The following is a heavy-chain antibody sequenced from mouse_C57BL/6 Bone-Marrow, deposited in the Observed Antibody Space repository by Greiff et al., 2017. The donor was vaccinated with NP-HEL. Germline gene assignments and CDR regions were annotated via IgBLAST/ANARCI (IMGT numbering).Heavy chain of an antibody. D-gene: IGHD1-1*01. CDR1: GFNIKDDY. V-gene: IGHV14-4*01. CDR2: IDPENGDT. CDR3: TTDGSSFYAMDY. J-gene: IGHJ4*01. Sequence: EVKLMESGAELVRPGASVKLSCTASGFNIKDDYMHWVKQRPEQGLEWIGWIDPENGDTEYASKFQGKATITADTSSNTAYLQLSSLTSEDTAVYYCTTDGSSFYAMDYWGQGTSVTVSS.